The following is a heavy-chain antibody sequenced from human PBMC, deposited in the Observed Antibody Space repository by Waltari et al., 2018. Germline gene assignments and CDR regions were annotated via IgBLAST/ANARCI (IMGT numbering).Heavy chain of an antibody. J-gene: IGHJ4*02. Sequence: EVQLVESGGGLVQPGRSLRLSCAASGFTFDDYAMHWVRQAPGKGLEWVSGISWNSGSIGYADSVKGRFTISRDNAKNSLYLQMNSLRAEDMAFYYCAKGRYSSSWYYFDYWGQGTLVTVSS. CDR1: GFTFDDYA. CDR3: AKGRYSSSWYYFDY. D-gene: IGHD6-13*01. CDR2: ISWNSGSI. V-gene: IGHV3-9*03.